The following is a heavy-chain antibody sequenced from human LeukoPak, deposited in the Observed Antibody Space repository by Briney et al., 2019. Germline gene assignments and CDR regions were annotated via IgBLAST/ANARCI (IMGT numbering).Heavy chain of an antibody. J-gene: IGHJ4*02. V-gene: IGHV1-2*02. CDR1: GYTFTDYY. CDR3: ARDRRGYYYDSDNYYYDY. Sequence: ASVKVSCKASGYTFTDYYLHWVRQAPGQGPEWMAWINPKSGGTYSAQTFQGRVTMTRDTSISTAYMELSSLISDDTAVYYCARDRRGYYYDSDNYYYDYWGQGTLVTVSS. CDR2: INPKSGGT. D-gene: IGHD3-22*01.